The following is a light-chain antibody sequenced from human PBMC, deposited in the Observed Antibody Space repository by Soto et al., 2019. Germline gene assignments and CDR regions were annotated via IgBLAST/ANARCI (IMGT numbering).Light chain of an antibody. V-gene: IGLV1-44*01. CDR3: AAWDDSLNGRV. CDR1: TSNIGTFY. CDR2: NNN. J-gene: IGLJ3*02. Sequence: QTVVTQPPSTSSTPGQTVTISCSGSTSNIGTFYVYWYQHLPGTAPKLLISNNNQRPSGVPDRFSGSKSGTSASLAISGLQSEDEATYYCAAWDDSLNGRVFGGGTKLTVL.